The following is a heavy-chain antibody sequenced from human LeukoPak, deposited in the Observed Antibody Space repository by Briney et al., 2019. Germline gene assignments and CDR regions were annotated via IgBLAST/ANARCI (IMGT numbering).Heavy chain of an antibody. CDR3: ARRRLAVAERGWFDP. J-gene: IGHJ5*02. V-gene: IGHV4-34*01. CDR2: INPSGST. D-gene: IGHD6-19*01. CDR1: GGSFTGYY. Sequence: PSETLSLTCAVYGGSFTGYYWSWIRQPPGKGLEWIGEINPSGSTNYNPSLKSRVTISVDTSQNQFSLKLSSVTAAGTAVYYCARRRLAVAERGWFDPWGQGTLVTVSS.